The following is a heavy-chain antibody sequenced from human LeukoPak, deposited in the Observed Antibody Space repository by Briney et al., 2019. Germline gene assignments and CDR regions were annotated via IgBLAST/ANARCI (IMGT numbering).Heavy chain of an antibody. V-gene: IGHV3-21*01. CDR1: GFTFSSYS. J-gene: IGHJ4*02. CDR3: ARATAAEYYFDY. Sequence: GGSLRLSCAASGFTFSSYSMNWVRQAPVKGLEWVSSISSSSSYIYYADSVKGRFTISRDNAKNSLYLQMNSLRAEDTAVYYCARATAAEYYFDYWGQGTLVTVSS. D-gene: IGHD6-13*01. CDR2: ISSSSSYI.